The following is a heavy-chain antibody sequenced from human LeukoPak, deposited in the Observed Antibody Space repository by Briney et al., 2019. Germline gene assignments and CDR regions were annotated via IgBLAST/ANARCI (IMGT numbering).Heavy chain of an antibody. V-gene: IGHV3-53*01. CDR3: ASNYDSSGYTLDY. Sequence: GGSLRLSCAASGFTVSSNYMSWVRQAPGKGLEWVSVIYSGGSTYYADSVKGRFTISRDNAKNSLYLQMNSLRAEDTAVYYCASNYDSSGYTLDYWGQGTLVTVSS. D-gene: IGHD3-22*01. CDR1: GFTVSSNY. CDR2: IYSGGST. J-gene: IGHJ4*02.